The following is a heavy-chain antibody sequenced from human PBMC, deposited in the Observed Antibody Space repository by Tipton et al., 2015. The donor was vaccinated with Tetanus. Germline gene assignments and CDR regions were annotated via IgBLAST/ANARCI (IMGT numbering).Heavy chain of an antibody. J-gene: IGHJ6*02. CDR1: GFDFRNYD. CDR2: IGFRGNT. CDR3: AREVGDSPRPSYYGMDV. Sequence: SLRLSCAASGFDFRNYDMHWVRQAPGKGLEWVSLIGFRGNTHYADSVKGRFTISRDNSRNSLYLQMSSLRDDDTAMYYCAREVGDSPRPSYYGMDVWGQGTTVTVSS. D-gene: IGHD2-15*01. V-gene: IGHV3-13*01.